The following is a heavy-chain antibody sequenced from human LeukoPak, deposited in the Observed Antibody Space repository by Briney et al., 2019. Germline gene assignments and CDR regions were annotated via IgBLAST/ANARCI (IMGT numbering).Heavy chain of an antibody. D-gene: IGHD6-13*01. CDR3: ARGASSSSWYDGLNFDY. Sequence: SETLSLTCTVSGGSISSYYWSWIRQPPGKGLEWSGYIYYSGGTNYNPSLKSRVTISVDTSKNQFSLKLSSVTAADTAVYYCARGASSSSWYDGLNFDYWGQGTLVTVSS. J-gene: IGHJ4*02. V-gene: IGHV4-59*01. CDR1: GGSISSYY. CDR2: IYYSGGT.